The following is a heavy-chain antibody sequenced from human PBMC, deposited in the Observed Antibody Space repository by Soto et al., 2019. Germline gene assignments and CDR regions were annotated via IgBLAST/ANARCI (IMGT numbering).Heavy chain of an antibody. CDR2: IIAFSEIV. V-gene: IGHV1-69*12. Sequence: QVQLVQSGAEVKEPGSSVKVSCKASVGTFCIYAITWVRQAPVQGLEWVGGIIAFSEIVNNTQKLQGRVTITADASTNTAYMDLSSLRSEDTAVYYCAISLYSSSWFLSGNSYYYYCIDVWGQGTTVTVSS. CDR1: VGTFCIYA. CDR3: AISLYSSSWFLSGNSYYYYCIDV. J-gene: IGHJ6*02. D-gene: IGHD6-13*01.